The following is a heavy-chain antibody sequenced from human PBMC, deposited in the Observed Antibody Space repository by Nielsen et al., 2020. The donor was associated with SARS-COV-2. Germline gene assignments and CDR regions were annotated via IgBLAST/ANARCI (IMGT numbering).Heavy chain of an antibody. D-gene: IGHD6-13*01. J-gene: IGHJ4*02. CDR1: GFTFSSYA. CDR2: ISGSGGST. Sequence: GESLKISCAASGFTFSSYAMSWVRQAPGEGLEWVSAISGSGGSTYYADSVKGRFTISRDNSKNTLYLQMNSLRAEDTAVYYCAKTGIAAAGRPSWGQGTLVTVSS. V-gene: IGHV3-23*01. CDR3: AKTGIAAAGRPS.